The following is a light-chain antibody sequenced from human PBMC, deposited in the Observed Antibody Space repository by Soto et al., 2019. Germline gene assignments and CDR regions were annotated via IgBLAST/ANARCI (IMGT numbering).Light chain of an antibody. CDR3: QQYDTWLT. V-gene: IGKV3-15*01. CDR2: AAS. J-gene: IGKJ4*01. CDR1: QSVGDH. Sequence: EIVMTQSPATLSVSPGERATLSCRASQSVGDHIAWYQHKPGQSPRLLIHAASTRATGIPARFSGSGSGTEFTLSISSLQSEDFAIYYCQQYDTWLTFGGGTTVEIK.